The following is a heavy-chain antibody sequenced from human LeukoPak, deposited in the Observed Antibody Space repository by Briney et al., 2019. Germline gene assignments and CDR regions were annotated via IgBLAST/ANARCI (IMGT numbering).Heavy chain of an antibody. J-gene: IGHJ4*02. CDR3: AKGGSGYDILMAN. D-gene: IGHD5-12*01. Sequence: AGGSLRLSCAASGFTFSSYAMSWVRQAPGKGLEWVSAISGSGGSTYYADSVKGRFTISRDNSKNTPYLQMNSLRAEDTGVYCCAKGGSGYDILMANWGQGTLVTVSS. CDR2: ISGSGGST. V-gene: IGHV3-23*01. CDR1: GFTFSSYA.